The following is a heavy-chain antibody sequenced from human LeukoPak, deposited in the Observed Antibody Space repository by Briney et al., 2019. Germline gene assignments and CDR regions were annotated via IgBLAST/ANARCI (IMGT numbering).Heavy chain of an antibody. Sequence: PGGSLRLSCAASGFIFSGYGMHWVRQAPGKGLEWVALIGHDESNIHYADSVKGRFTISRDNSKNTLYLHMNNLRVEDTAIYYCAKDRIVISFGDFSKHWGQGTLVTVSS. J-gene: IGHJ1*01. CDR3: AKDRIVISFGDFSKH. V-gene: IGHV3-30*02. D-gene: IGHD3-10*01. CDR1: GFIFSGYG. CDR2: IGHDESNI.